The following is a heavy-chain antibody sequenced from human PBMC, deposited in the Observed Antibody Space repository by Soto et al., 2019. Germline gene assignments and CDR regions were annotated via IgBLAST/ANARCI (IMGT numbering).Heavy chain of an antibody. Sequence: LRLSCAASGFTFSSYGMHWVRQAPGKGLEWVAVISYDGSNKYYADSVKGRFTISRDNSKNTLYLQMNSLRADHTPVYYSAKDRVSLSLVDYWGQGTLVTVSS. CDR3: AKDRVSLSLVDY. J-gene: IGHJ4*02. V-gene: IGHV3-30*18. CDR1: GFTFSSYG. CDR2: ISYDGSNK.